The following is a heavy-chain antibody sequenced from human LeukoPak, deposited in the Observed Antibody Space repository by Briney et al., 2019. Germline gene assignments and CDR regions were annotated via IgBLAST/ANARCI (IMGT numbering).Heavy chain of an antibody. CDR1: GYTFTSYY. J-gene: IGHJ4*02. Sequence: ASVMVSCKASGYTFTSYYMHWVRQAPGQGLEWMGIINPSGGSTSYAQKFQGRVTMTRDTSTSTVYMELSSLRSEDTAVYYCARVREVGQLAPYFDYWGQGTLVTVSS. CDR3: ARVREVGQLAPYFDY. V-gene: IGHV1-46*01. CDR2: INPSGGST. D-gene: IGHD6-13*01.